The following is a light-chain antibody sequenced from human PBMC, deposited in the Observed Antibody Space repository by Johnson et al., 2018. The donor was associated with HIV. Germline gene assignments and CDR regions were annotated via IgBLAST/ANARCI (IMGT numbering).Light chain of an antibody. CDR3: GTWDSSLSGGGYV. CDR1: NSNIESYF. Sequence: QSVLTQPPSVSAAPGQKVTISCSGSNSNIESYFVSWYQQLPGAAPTLLIYEDNKRPSGIPDRFSGSKSGATATLGITGLQTGAEADYYCGTWDSSLSGGGYVFGTGTKVTVL. J-gene: IGLJ1*01. CDR2: EDN. V-gene: IGLV1-51*02.